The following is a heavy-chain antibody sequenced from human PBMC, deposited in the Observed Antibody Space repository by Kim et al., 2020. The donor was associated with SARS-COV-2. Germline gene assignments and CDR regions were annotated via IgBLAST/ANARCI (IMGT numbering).Heavy chain of an antibody. Sequence: GGSLRLSCAASGFTFSSYAMHWVRQAPGKGLEWVAAIWYNGSNIYYADSVKGRFTISRDNSKNTLYLQMNSLRAEDTAVYYCARDHIKRLDYYDSSGYYSYWGQGTLVTVSS. CDR3: ARDHIKRLDYYDSSGYYSY. V-gene: IGHV3-33*01. CDR1: GFTFSSYA. CDR2: IWYNGSNI. D-gene: IGHD3-22*01. J-gene: IGHJ4*02.